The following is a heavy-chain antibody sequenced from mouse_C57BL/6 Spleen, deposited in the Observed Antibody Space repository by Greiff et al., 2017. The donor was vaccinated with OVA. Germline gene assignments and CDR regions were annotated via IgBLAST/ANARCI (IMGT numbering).Heavy chain of an antibody. CDR2: VYPGSGSI. J-gene: IGHJ3*01. CDR1: GYTFTEYT. Sequence: QVQLQQSGAELVKPGASVKLSCKASGYTFTEYTIHWVKQRPGQGLEWIGWVYPGSGSIKYNEKFKDKATLTADKSSSTVYMELSRLTSEDSAVYLCARIEDRDYYGSPLLAYWGQGTLVTVSA. CDR3: ARIEDRDYYGSPLLAY. V-gene: IGHV1-62-2*01. D-gene: IGHD1-1*01.